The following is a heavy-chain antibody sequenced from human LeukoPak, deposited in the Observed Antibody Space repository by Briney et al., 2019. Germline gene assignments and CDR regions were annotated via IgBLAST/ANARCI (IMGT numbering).Heavy chain of an antibody. V-gene: IGHV4-4*07. Sequence: PSETLSLTCTVSGGSISSYYWSWIRQPAGKGLEWIGRIYTSGSTDYKPSLKSRVAISVDTSKNQFSLKLTSATAADTAVYYCARWHSHGRYFDYWGQGALVTVSS. J-gene: IGHJ4*02. D-gene: IGHD2-21*01. CDR2: IYTSGST. CDR3: ARWHSHGRYFDY. CDR1: GGSISSYY.